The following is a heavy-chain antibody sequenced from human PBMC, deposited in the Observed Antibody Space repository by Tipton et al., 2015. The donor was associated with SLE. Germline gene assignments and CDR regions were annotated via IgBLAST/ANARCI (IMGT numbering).Heavy chain of an antibody. D-gene: IGHD3-10*01. CDR3: ARWIIDGSGSYYYFDY. CDR1: GGSISSYY. V-gene: IGHV4-59*01. J-gene: IGHJ4*02. Sequence: TLSLTCTVSGGSISSYYWSWIRQPPGKGLEWIGYIYYSGSTNYNPSLKNRVTISVDTSKNQFSLKLSSVTAADTAVYYCARWIIDGSGSYYYFDYWGQGTLVTVSS. CDR2: IYYSGST.